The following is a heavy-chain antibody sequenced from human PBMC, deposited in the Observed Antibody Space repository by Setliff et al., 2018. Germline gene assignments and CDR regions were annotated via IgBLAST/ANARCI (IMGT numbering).Heavy chain of an antibody. Sequence: NPSETLSLTCTVSGGPFSGASIWSWIRQPPGKGLEFIGYVYYSGTAKYDPSLESRAIMSVDASKNQISLKLNSVTAADTAVYYCAKGGTYRYFDFWGQGALVTVSS. CDR2: VYYSGTA. D-gene: IGHD1-26*01. CDR3: AKGGTYRYFDF. CDR1: GGPFSGAS. J-gene: IGHJ4*02. V-gene: IGHV4-59*01.